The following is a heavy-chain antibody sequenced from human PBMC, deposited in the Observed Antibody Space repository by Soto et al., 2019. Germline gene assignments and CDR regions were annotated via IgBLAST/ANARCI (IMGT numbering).Heavy chain of an antibody. Sequence: SVKVSCKVSGDTFSTYSISRVRQAPGQGLEWLGGINPILGTSSYAQRFQDRVTITSDKSTSTAYMELSSLRSEDTAVYYCARDRSTYDSSGYYGPDYWGQGTLVTVSS. D-gene: IGHD3-22*01. J-gene: IGHJ4*02. CDR3: ARDRSTYDSSGYYGPDY. CDR1: GDTFSTYS. V-gene: IGHV1-69*08. CDR2: INPILGTS.